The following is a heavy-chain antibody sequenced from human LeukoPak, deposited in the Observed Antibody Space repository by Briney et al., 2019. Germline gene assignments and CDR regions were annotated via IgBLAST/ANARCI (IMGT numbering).Heavy chain of an antibody. CDR1: GYTFTSYY. J-gene: IGHJ4*02. Sequence: ASVKVSCKASGYTFTSYYMHWVRQAPGQGLEWMGIINPSGGGTSYAQKFQGRVTMTRDKSTSTVYMELSSLTSEDTAVYYCARAPYVFRYFDYWGQGTLVTVSS. CDR2: INPSGGGT. V-gene: IGHV1-46*01. CDR3: ARAPYVFRYFDY. D-gene: IGHD3-9*01.